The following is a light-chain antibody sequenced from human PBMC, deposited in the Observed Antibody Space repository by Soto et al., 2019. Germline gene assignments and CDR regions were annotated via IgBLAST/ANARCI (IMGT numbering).Light chain of an antibody. Sequence: QSALTQPPSASGSPGQSVTISCTGTSSDVGPYNYLSWYQQHPGKAPKLMIYEVSKRPSGVPDRFSGSKSGNTASLTVSGLQAEDEADYYCSSYAGSNNYVFGTGTKVTVL. V-gene: IGLV2-8*01. CDR1: SSDVGPYNY. CDR3: SSYAGSNNYV. CDR2: EVS. J-gene: IGLJ1*01.